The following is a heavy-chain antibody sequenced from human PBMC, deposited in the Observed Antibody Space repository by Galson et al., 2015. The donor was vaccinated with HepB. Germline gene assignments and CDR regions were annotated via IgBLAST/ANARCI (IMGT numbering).Heavy chain of an antibody. V-gene: IGHV3-30-3*01. Sequence: SLRLSCAASGFTFSSYAMHWVRQAPGKGLEWVAVISYDGSNKYYADSVKGRFTISRDNSKNTLYLQMNSLRAEDTAVYYCARGSYSSIWVGEYGMDVWGQGTTVTVSS. D-gene: IGHD6-13*01. J-gene: IGHJ6*02. CDR1: GFTFSSYA. CDR3: ARGSYSSIWVGEYGMDV. CDR2: ISYDGSNK.